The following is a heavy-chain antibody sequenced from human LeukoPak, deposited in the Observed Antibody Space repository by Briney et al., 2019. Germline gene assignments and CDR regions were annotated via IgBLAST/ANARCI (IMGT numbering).Heavy chain of an antibody. CDR3: ARWGTGPSGYFDY. CDR2: INPNSGGT. V-gene: IGHV1-2*02. J-gene: IGHJ4*02. Sequence: ASVKVSCKASGYTFTGYYMHRVRQAPGQGLEWMGWINPNSGGTNYAQKFQGRVTMTRDTSISTAYMELSRLRSDDTAVYYCARWGTGPSGYFDYWGQGTLVTVSS. D-gene: IGHD3-16*01. CDR1: GYTFTGYY.